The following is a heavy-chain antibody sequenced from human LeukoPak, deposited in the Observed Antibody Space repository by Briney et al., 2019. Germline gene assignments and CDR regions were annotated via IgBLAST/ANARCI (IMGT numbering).Heavy chain of an antibody. CDR3: ARGGSIAYCGGDCYRYYYYYMDV. D-gene: IGHD2-21*02. CDR1: GDSVSSYY. V-gene: IGHV4-59*02. J-gene: IGHJ6*03. Sequence: SETLSLTCTVSGDSVSSYYWSWIRQPPGKGLEWIGYISYSGSANYNPSLNSRVTISLDTSKNQFSLKLTSVTAADTAVYYCARGGSIAYCGGDCYRYYYYYMDVWGKGTTVTISS. CDR2: ISYSGSA.